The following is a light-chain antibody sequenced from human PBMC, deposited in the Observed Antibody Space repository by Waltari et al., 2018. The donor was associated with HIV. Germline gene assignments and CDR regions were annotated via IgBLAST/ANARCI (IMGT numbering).Light chain of an antibody. CDR2: EVN. CDR1: SRDVGAYTY. CDR3: SSYAGSAVV. J-gene: IGLJ2*01. Sequence: QSALTQPPSASGSRGQSVTISCTGTSRDVGAYTYVSWYQQYPGMAPKLIIYEVNKRPSGVPDRFSGSKSGNTAPLTVSGLQAEDEADFYCSSYAGSAVVFGGGTKLTVL. V-gene: IGLV2-8*01.